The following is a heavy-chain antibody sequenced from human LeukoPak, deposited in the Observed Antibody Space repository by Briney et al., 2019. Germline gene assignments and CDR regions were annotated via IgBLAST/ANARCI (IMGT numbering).Heavy chain of an antibody. V-gene: IGHV3-9*01. CDR1: GFTFDDYA. CDR3: AREATQLGWFDP. Sequence: GGSLRLSCAASGFTFDDYAMHWVRQAPGKGLEWVSGISWNSGSIGYADSVKGRFTISRDNAKNSLYLQMNSLRAEDTAVYYCAREATQLGWFDPWGQGTLVTVSS. D-gene: IGHD2-2*01. CDR2: ISWNSGSI. J-gene: IGHJ5*02.